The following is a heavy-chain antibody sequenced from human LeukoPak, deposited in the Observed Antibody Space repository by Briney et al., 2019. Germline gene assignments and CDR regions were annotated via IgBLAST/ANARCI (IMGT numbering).Heavy chain of an antibody. CDR3: ARYFDWAYYYYMDV. D-gene: IGHD3-9*01. CDR2: ISACNGNT. CDR1: GYTFTSYG. Sequence: GASVKVSCKASGYTFTSYGISWVRQAPGQGLEWMGWISACNGNTNYAQKVQGRVTMTTDTSTSTAYMELRSLRSDDTAVYYCARYFDWAYYYYMDVWGKGTTVTVPS. V-gene: IGHV1-18*01. J-gene: IGHJ6*03.